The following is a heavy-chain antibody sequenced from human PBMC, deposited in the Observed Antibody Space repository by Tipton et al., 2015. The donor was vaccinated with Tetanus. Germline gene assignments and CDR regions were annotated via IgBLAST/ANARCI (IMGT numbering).Heavy chain of an antibody. CDR2: ISYDGSNK. D-gene: IGHD4-17*01. V-gene: IGHV3-30*18. CDR1: GFTFSSYG. CDR3: AKDMTTVTAGGYYYGMDV. J-gene: IGHJ6*02. Sequence: SLRLSCAASGFTFSSYGMHWARQAPGKGLEWVAVISYDGSNKYYADSVKGRFTISRDNSKNTLYLQMNSLRAEDTAVYYCAKDMTTVTAGGYYYGMDVWGQGTTVTVSS.